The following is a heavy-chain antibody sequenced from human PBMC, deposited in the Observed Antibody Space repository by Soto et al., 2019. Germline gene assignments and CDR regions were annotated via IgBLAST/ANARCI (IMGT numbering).Heavy chain of an antibody. CDR2: INGSGGRT. Sequence: TGGSLRLSXAASEFIFSKSSMMWVRQAPGAGLEWVSGINGSGGRTFYADSVKGRFTISRDNLKNTLFMQMNSLKAEDTAIYYCVKWGDDSKYFHHWGQGTLVTVSS. D-gene: IGHD2-21*02. CDR1: EFIFSKSS. J-gene: IGHJ1*01. V-gene: IGHV3-23*01. CDR3: VKWGDDSKYFHH.